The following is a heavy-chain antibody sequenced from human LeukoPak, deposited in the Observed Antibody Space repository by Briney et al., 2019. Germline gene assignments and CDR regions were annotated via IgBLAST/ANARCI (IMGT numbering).Heavy chain of an antibody. J-gene: IGHJ3*02. CDR1: GFSFGYYW. Sequence: PGGSLRLSCAASGFSFGYYWMHWVRQAPGKGLEWVSRIEYNGRMTNYADSVEGRFTISRDNPKNTLFLQMISLSAEDTAVYYCARSHGSGTYYYLDTFDIWGQGTMVTVSS. CDR3: ARSHGSGTYYYLDTFDI. D-gene: IGHD3-10*01. CDR2: IEYNGRMT. V-gene: IGHV3-74*01.